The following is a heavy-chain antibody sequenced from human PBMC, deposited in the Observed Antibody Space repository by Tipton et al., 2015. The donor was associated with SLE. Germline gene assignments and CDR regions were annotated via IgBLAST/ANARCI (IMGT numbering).Heavy chain of an antibody. CDR1: GFTVSSNY. D-gene: IGHD5-18*01. CDR2: ISGSGGST. CDR3: AKARIHTGWFDP. V-gene: IGHV3-23*01. Sequence: SLRLSCAASGFTVSSNYMSWVRQAPGKGLEWVSAISGSGGSTYYADSVKGRFTISRDNSKNTLYLQMNSLRAEDTAVYYCAKARIHTGWFDPWGQGTLVTVSS. J-gene: IGHJ5*02.